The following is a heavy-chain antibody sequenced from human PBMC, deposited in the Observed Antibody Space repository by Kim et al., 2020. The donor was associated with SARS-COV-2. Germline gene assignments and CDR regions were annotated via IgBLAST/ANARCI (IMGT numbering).Heavy chain of an antibody. CDR3: AAGEGYSGSAYYYYYGMDV. J-gene: IGHJ6*02. Sequence: SVKVSCKASGFTSTYSAMQWVRQTRGQRLEWIGWIVAGSGNSNYAQKCEERLRITRDMSTGTAYMERRRLTSEDTAVYYCAAGEGYSGSAYYYYYGMDVWGQGTTVTVSS. CDR2: IVAGSGNS. D-gene: IGHD5-12*01. V-gene: IGHV1-58*02. CDR1: GFTSTYSA.